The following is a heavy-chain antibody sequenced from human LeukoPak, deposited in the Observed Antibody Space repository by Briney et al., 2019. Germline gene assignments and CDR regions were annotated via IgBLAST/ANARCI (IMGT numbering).Heavy chain of an antibody. CDR3: ARVISIGQPPYFYYMDV. V-gene: IGHV1-69*13. J-gene: IGHJ6*03. Sequence: SVKVSCKASGDTLSTHGFSWVRQAPGQGLEWMGGIFPIFATVTYAQNFQGRVTITADESTRTAYMDLSSLRSDDTAFYYCARVISIGQPPYFYYMDVWGKGTAVIVSS. D-gene: IGHD6-6*01. CDR2: IFPIFATV. CDR1: GDTLSTHG.